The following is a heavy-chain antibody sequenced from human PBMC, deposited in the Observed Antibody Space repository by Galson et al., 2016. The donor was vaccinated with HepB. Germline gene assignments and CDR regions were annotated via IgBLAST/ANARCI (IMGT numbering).Heavy chain of an antibody. J-gene: IGHJ4*02. CDR1: GFTFDDYP. CDR2: ISWDGGTT. V-gene: IGHV3-43*01. CDR3: AKESAAATGKALFDY. Sequence: SLRLSCAASGFTFDDYPMHWVRQAPGKSLEWVSLISWDGGTTYYADSVEGRFTISRDNSKNSLYLQMNSLRTEDTAFYYCAKESAAATGKALFDYWGQGTLVTVSS. D-gene: IGHD6-13*01.